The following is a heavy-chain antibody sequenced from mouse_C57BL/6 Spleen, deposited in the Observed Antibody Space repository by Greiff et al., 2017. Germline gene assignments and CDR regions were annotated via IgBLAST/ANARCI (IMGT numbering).Heavy chain of an antibody. D-gene: IGHD1-1*01. J-gene: IGHJ2*01. CDR1: GYTFTSYW. V-gene: IGHV1-61*01. Sequence: QVQLQQPGAELVRPGSSVKLSCKASGYTFTSYWMDWVKQRPGQGLEWIGNIYPSDSETHYNQKFKNKATLTVDKSSSTAYMQLSSLTSEDSAVDYCARRDYYGSSSYYFDYWGQGTTLTVSS. CDR2: IYPSDSET. CDR3: ARRDYYGSSSYYFDY.